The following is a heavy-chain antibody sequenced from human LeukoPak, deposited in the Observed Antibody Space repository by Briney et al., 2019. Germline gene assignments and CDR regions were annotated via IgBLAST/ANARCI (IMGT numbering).Heavy chain of an antibody. D-gene: IGHD2-21*01. V-gene: IGHV3-23*01. CDR3: AKFLPTHIVVANYYFDY. CDR2: ISGSGGST. CDR1: GYTFSSYA. Sequence: GGSLRLSCAASGYTFSSYAMSWVRQAPGKGLEWVSAISGSGGSTYYADSVKGRFTISRDNSKNTLYLQMNSLRAEDTAVYYCAKFLPTHIVVANYYFDYWGQGTLVTVSS. J-gene: IGHJ4*02.